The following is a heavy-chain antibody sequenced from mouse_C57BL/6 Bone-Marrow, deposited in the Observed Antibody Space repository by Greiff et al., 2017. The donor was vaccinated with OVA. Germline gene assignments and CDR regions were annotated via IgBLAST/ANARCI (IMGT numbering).Heavy chain of an antibody. J-gene: IGHJ2*01. V-gene: IGHV3-1*01. CDR1: GYSITSGYD. Sequence: EVQLVESGPGMVKPSQSLSLTCTVTGYSITSGYDWHWIRHFPGNKLEWMGYISYSGSTNYNPSLKSRISITHDTSKNHFFLKLNSVTTEDTATYYCARGLGYYGSSSFDYWGQGTTLTVSS. D-gene: IGHD1-1*01. CDR2: ISYSGST. CDR3: ARGLGYYGSSSFDY.